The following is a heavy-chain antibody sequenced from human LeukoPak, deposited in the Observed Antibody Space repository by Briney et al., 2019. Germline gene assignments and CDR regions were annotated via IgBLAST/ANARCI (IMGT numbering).Heavy chain of an antibody. V-gene: IGHV4-39*07. D-gene: IGHD6-19*01. Sequence: SEILSLTCTVSGGPISSSSYYWGWIRQPPGKGLEWIGSIYYSGSTYYNPSLKSRVTISVDTSKNQFSLKLSSVTAADTAVYYCAREKSKGSGWGYWGQGTLVTVSS. CDR2: IYYSGST. CDR1: GGPISSSSYY. CDR3: AREKSKGSGWGY. J-gene: IGHJ4*02.